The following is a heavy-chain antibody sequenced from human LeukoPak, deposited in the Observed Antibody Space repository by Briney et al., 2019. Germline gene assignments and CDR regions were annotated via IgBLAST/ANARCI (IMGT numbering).Heavy chain of an antibody. D-gene: IGHD3-3*01. Sequence: PGGSLRLSCAASGFTFSDYYMSWIRQAPGKGLEWVSYISSSSSYTNYADSVKGRFTISRDNAKNSLYLQMNSLRAEDTAVYYCAKYGDFWSGYFDYWGQGTLVTVSS. V-gene: IGHV3-11*03. CDR1: GFTFSDYY. CDR3: AKYGDFWSGYFDY. CDR2: ISSSSSYT. J-gene: IGHJ4*02.